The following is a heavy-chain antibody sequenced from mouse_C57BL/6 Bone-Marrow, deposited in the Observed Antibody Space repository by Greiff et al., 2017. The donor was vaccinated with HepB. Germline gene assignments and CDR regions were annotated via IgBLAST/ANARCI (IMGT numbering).Heavy chain of an antibody. Sequence: VQLQQSGAELVKPGASVKMSCKASGYTFTSYWITWVKQRPGQGLEWIGDIYPGSGSTNYNEKFKSKATPTVDTSSSTAYMQLSSLTSEDSAVYYCARDPVVDWYFDVWGTGTTVTVSS. V-gene: IGHV1-55*01. CDR1: GYTFTSYW. J-gene: IGHJ1*03. CDR3: ARDPVVDWYFDV. CDR2: IYPGSGST. D-gene: IGHD1-1*01.